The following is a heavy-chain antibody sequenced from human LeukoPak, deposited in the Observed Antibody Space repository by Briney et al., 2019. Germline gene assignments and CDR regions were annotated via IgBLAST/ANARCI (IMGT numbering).Heavy chain of an antibody. CDR3: ARGGDYSNYEIYYYYYMDV. D-gene: IGHD4-11*01. V-gene: IGHV1-69*05. J-gene: IGHJ6*03. CDR2: IIPIFGTP. Sequence: GASVKVSCKASGYTFLDYYMHWVRQAPGQGLECMGGIIPIFGTPNYAQKFQGRVTITTDESTSTAYMELSSLRSEDTAVYYCARGGDYSNYEIYYYYYMDVWGKGTTVTVSS. CDR1: GYTFLDYY.